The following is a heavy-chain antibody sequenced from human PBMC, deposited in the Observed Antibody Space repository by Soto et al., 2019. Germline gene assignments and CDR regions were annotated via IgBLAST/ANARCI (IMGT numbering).Heavy chain of an antibody. Sequence: GASVKVSCKASGYTFTSYAMHWVRQAPGQRLEWMGWINAGNGNTKYSQKFQGRVTITRDTSASTAYMELSSLRSEDTAVYYCARSSSSWDPFDYRAQRTPVTVSS. CDR1: GYTFTSYA. V-gene: IGHV1-3*01. J-gene: IGHJ4*02. D-gene: IGHD6-13*01. CDR3: ARSSSSWDPFDY. CDR2: INAGNGNT.